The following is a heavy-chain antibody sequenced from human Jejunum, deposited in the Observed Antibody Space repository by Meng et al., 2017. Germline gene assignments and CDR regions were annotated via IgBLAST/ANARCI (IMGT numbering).Heavy chain of an antibody. Sequence: QVHLQECGPGLVTPSQTLSLTCTVSGASISSDSQYWTWIRQHPGKGLEWIGYIHKSGNTYYSPSLESRISMAVDTSKNQFSLKLNSVTAADTAVYYCARETVVTTRFYDYWGQGTLVTVSS. V-gene: IGHV4-31*03. CDR1: GASISSDSQY. J-gene: IGHJ4*02. CDR3: ARETVVTTRFYDY. D-gene: IGHD4-17*01. CDR2: IHKSGNT.